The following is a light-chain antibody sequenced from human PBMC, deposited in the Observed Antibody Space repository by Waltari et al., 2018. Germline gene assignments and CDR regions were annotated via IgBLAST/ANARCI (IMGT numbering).Light chain of an antibody. Sequence: DIVMTQSPDSLAVSLGERATINCKSSQSILYSSNNKNYLAWYQQKPGQPPKLLIYWASTRESGVPGRFSGSGSGTDFTLTISSLQAEDVAVYYCQHYYSIPRTFGPGTKVDIK. CDR3: QHYYSIPRT. J-gene: IGKJ3*01. CDR1: QSILYSSNNKNY. V-gene: IGKV4-1*01. CDR2: WAS.